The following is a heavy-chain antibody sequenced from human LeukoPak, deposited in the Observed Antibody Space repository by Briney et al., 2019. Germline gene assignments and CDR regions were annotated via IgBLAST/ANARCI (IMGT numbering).Heavy chain of an antibody. CDR1: GFTFSIYT. CDR2: ISYDGSSE. V-gene: IGHV3-30-3*01. J-gene: IGHJ4*02. Sequence: PGGSLRLSCAASGFTFSIYTMHWVRQAPGKGLEWITLISYDGSSEDYADSVKGRFIISRDNSKNTLYLQMNSLRAEDTAVYYCAKVGSPTRRYYFDYWGQGTLVTVSS. CDR3: AKVGSPTRRYYFDY. D-gene: IGHD3-10*01.